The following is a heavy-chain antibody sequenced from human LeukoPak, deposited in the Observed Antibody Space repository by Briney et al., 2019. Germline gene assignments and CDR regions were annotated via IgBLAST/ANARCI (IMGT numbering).Heavy chain of an antibody. D-gene: IGHD3-16*02. V-gene: IGHV3-20*04. J-gene: IGHJ6*03. CDR2: INWNGDNT. CDR1: GFTSDDYG. CDR3: ARQQVIDFYYYYMDV. Sequence: GGSLRLSCAASGFTSDDYGMSWVRHAPGKGLEWVSSINWNGDNTDYADSVKGRFTISRDNVKNSLYLQMNSLRAEDTALYYCARQQVIDFYYYYMDVWGKGTTVTVSS.